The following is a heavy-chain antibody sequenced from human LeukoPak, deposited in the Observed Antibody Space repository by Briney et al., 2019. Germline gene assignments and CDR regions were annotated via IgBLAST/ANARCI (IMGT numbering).Heavy chain of an antibody. CDR3: AAVGYSYGGLDY. Sequence: ASVKVSCKASGYTFTGYYMHWVRQAPGQGLEWMGRINPNSGGTNYAQKFQGRVTMTRDTSISTAYMELSRLRSDDAAVYYCAAVGYSYGGLDYWGQGTLVTVSS. V-gene: IGHV1-2*06. J-gene: IGHJ4*02. CDR1: GYTFTGYY. D-gene: IGHD5-18*01. CDR2: INPNSGGT.